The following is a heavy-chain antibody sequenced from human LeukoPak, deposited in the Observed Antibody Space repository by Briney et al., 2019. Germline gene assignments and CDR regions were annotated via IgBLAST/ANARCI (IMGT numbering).Heavy chain of an antibody. Sequence: PGGSLRLSCAASGFAFSRYWMAWVRQAPGKGLEWVANIKQDGSDTYYVGSVKGRFTISRDNAENSLYLQMNSLRAEDTAVYYCAKGVSSPLYYFDYWGQGTLVTVSS. CDR2: IKQDGSDT. CDR3: AKGVSSPLYYFDY. CDR1: GFAFSRYW. J-gene: IGHJ4*02. V-gene: IGHV3-7*03. D-gene: IGHD6-13*01.